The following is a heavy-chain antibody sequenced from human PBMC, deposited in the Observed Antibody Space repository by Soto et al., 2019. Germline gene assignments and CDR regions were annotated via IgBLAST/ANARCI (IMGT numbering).Heavy chain of an antibody. D-gene: IGHD6-19*01. V-gene: IGHV3-48*02. J-gene: IGHJ4*02. CDR2: ISGSGGTI. CDR1: GFTLRSYS. CDR3: ARETGLRSSGWSYYFDF. Sequence: EVQLVESGGGMVQPGGSLRVSCAASGFTLRSYSMHWVRQDPGKGLEWVSYISGSGGTIYYADSVKGRFTISRDNAKNSLSVQMNSLRDEDTAVYFCARETGLRSSGWSYYFDFWGQGTRVTVSS.